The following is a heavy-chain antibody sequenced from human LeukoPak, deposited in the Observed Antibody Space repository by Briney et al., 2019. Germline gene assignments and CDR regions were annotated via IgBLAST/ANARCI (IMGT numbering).Heavy chain of an antibody. V-gene: IGHV1-18*01. Sequence: ASVKVSCKASGYTFTSYGISWVRQAPGQGLEWMGWISAYNGNTNYAQKLQGRVTMTTDTSTSTAYMELRGLRSDDTAVYYCARTDTDLSYYYMDVWGKGTTVTVSS. J-gene: IGHJ6*03. D-gene: IGHD5-18*01. CDR3: ARTDTDLSYYYMDV. CDR1: GYTFTSYG. CDR2: ISAYNGNT.